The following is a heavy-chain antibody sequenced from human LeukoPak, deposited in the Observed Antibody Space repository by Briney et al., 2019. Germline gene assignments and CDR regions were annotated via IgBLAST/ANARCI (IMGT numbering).Heavy chain of an antibody. Sequence: GGSLRLSCAASGLTFSSHWMHWVRQVPGKGLLWVSRINDVSGSTYADSVKGRFTISRDNAKNMLYLQMNSLRAEDTAVYYCARGGVASLDYWGQGTLVTVSS. CDR1: GLTFSSHW. D-gene: IGHD3-3*01. CDR3: ARGGVASLDY. J-gene: IGHJ4*02. V-gene: IGHV3-74*01. CDR2: INDVSGS.